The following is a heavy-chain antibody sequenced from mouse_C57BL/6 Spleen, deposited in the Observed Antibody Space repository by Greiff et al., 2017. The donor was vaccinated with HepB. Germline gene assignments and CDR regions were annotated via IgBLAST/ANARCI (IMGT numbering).Heavy chain of an antibody. J-gene: IGHJ2*01. CDR1: GYAFTNYL. V-gene: IGHV1-54*01. CDR2: INPGSGGT. Sequence: VQLQQSGAELVRPGTSVKVSCKASGYAFTNYLIEWVKQRPGQGLEWIGVINPGSGGTNYNEKFKGKAKLTADKSSSTAYMQLSSLTSEDSAVYFCARDYYLDYWGQGTTLTVSS. CDR3: ARDYYLDY.